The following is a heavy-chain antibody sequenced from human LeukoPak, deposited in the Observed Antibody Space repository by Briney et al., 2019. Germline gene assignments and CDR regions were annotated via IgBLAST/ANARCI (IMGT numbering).Heavy chain of an antibody. J-gene: IGHJ4*02. CDR2: TYYRSKWYN. CDR1: GDSVSSNSAA. CDR3: ARSPVRIAAPGRGFDY. D-gene: IGHD6-13*01. V-gene: IGHV6-1*01. Sequence: SQTLSLTCAISGDSVSSNSAAWNWIRQSPSRGLEWLGGTYYRSKWYNDYAVSVKSRITINPDTSKNQFSLQLNSVTPEDTAVYYCARSPVRIAAPGRGFDYWGQGTLVTVSS.